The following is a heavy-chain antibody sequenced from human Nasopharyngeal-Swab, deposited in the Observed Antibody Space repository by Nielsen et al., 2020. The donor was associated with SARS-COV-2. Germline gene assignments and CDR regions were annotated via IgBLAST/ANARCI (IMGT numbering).Heavy chain of an antibody. Sequence: ASVKVSCKASGYTFTSYGISWVRQAPGQGLEWMGWISAYNGNTNYAQKLQGRVTMTTDTSTSTAHMELRSLRSGDTAVYYCARVESECPADYWGQGTLVTVSS. V-gene: IGHV1-18*04. J-gene: IGHJ4*02. CDR1: GYTFTSYG. D-gene: IGHD2/OR15-2a*01. CDR2: ISAYNGNT. CDR3: ARVESECPADY.